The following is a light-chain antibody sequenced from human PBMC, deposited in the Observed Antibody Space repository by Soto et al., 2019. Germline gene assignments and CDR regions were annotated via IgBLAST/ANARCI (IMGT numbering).Light chain of an antibody. J-gene: IGKJ4*01. V-gene: IGKV3-15*01. CDR2: GAS. CDR3: KQSLNWLT. Sequence: EIVMTQSPATLSVSPGERATLSCRASQSVSSNLVWYQQKPGQAPRLLIYGASTRATGIPARFSGSGSGTEFTLTLSSLRSEDFAVYSCKQSLNWLTFGGGTKVEIK. CDR1: QSVSSN.